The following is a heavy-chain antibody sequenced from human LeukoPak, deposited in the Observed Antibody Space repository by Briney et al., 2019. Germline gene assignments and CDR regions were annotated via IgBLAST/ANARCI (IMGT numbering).Heavy chain of an antibody. CDR1: GFTFDDYA. Sequence: GGSLRLSCAASGFTFDDYAMHWVRQAPGKGLEWVSAISGSGGSTYYADSVKGRFTISRDNSKNTLYLQMNSLRAEDTAVYYCAKGGSWDIVVVVAADYWGQGTLVTVSS. CDR3: AKGGSWDIVVVVAADY. V-gene: IGHV3-23*01. D-gene: IGHD2-15*01. J-gene: IGHJ4*02. CDR2: ISGSGGST.